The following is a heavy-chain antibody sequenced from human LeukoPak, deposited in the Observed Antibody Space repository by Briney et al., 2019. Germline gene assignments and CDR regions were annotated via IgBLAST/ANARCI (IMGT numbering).Heavy chain of an antibody. J-gene: IGHJ4*02. CDR1: GDSISSGNYY. D-gene: IGHD3-22*01. CDR2: IWADGAP. V-gene: IGHV4-61*02. Sequence: TTSETLSLTCTVSGDSISSGNYYWSWIRQPAGKGLEWIGRIWADGAPTYRPSLKSRVTISVDTSKNQFSLRLSSVTAADTAVYYCARGRDSRGYQFMGFDSWGQGNLVTVSS. CDR3: ARGRDSRGYQFMGFDS.